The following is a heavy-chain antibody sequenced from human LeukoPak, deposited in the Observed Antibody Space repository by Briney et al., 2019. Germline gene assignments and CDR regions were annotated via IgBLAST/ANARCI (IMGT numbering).Heavy chain of an antibody. J-gene: IGHJ4*02. D-gene: IGHD2-21*02. CDR2: ISSSSYI. V-gene: IGHV3-21*01. Sequence: PGGSLRLSCAASGFTFSSYSMNWVRQAPGKGLEWVSSISSSSYIYYADSVKGRFTISRDNAKNSLYLQMNSLRAEDTAVYYCARGLHIVVVTAVFDYWGQGTLVTVSS. CDR3: ARGLHIVVVTAVFDY. CDR1: GFTFSSYS.